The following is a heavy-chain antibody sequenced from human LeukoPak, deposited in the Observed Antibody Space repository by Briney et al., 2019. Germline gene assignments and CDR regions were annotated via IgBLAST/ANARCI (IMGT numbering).Heavy chain of an antibody. CDR1: GGSITNFF. V-gene: IGHV4-4*07. D-gene: IGHD3-3*01. CDR2: IYASGSI. J-gene: IGHJ6*03. Sequence: KASETLSLTCSVSGGSITNFFWTWIRQPAGKGLEYIGRIYASGSIDYNPSLKSRVTMSVDTSNNQFSLNLTSVTAADTALYFCARSPRFNYFYMDVWGKGTSVTVSS. CDR3: ARSPRFNYFYMDV.